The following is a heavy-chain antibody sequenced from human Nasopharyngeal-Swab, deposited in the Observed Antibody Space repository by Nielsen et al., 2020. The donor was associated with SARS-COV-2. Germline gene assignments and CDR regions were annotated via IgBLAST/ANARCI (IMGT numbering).Heavy chain of an antibody. CDR3: AKGSGGSPRRAFDI. V-gene: IGHV3-30*18. CDR2: ISYDGSNK. D-gene: IGHD2-15*01. J-gene: IGHJ3*02. CDR1: GFTFSSYG. Sequence: GGSLRLSCAASGFTFSSYGMHWVRQAPGKGLEWVAVISYDGSNKYYADSVKGRFTISRDNSKNTLYLQMNSLRAEDTAVYYCAKGSGGSPRRAFDIWGQGTMVTVSS.